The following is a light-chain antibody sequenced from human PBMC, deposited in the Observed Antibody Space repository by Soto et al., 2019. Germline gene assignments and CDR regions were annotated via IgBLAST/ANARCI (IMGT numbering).Light chain of an antibody. J-gene: IGKJ1*01. CDR3: QQRSNWPKT. Sequence: EIVLTQSPATLSLSPWERATLSCRASQSVSSYLAWYQQKPGQAPRLLIYDASNRATGIPARFSGSVSGTDFTRTIRSLEPEDFAVYYCQQRSNWPKTFGQGTKVEIK. CDR2: DAS. CDR1: QSVSSY. V-gene: IGKV3-11*01.